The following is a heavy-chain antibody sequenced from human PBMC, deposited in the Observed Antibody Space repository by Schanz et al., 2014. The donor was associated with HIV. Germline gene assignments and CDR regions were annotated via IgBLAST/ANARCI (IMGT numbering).Heavy chain of an antibody. CDR2: INPLQDKT. J-gene: IGHJ4*02. CDR1: GGTSSIYA. D-gene: IGHD6-19*01. CDR3: ARAPYRSGWYGVDY. Sequence: QVQLVQSGAEVKKPGSSVKVACKASGGTSSIYAISWVRQAPGQGLEWMAIINPLQDKTAHAQKVQGRLTMTRDTSTGTVYMQLNNLRSEDTAVYYCARAPYRSGWYGVDYWGQGTLVTVSS. V-gene: IGHV1-69*09.